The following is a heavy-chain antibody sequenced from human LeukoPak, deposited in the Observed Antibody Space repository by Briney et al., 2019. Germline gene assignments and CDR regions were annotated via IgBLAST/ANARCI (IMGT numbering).Heavy chain of an antibody. Sequence: AETLSLTCTASGGSISSYYWSWIRQPPGKGLEWIGYIYYSGSTNYNPSLKSRVTISVDTSKNQFSLKLSSVSAADTAVYYCARARGRAAAGPFDYWGQGTLVTVSS. CDR2: IYYSGST. CDR3: ARARGRAAAGPFDY. CDR1: GGSISSYY. V-gene: IGHV4-59*01. D-gene: IGHD6-13*01. J-gene: IGHJ4*02.